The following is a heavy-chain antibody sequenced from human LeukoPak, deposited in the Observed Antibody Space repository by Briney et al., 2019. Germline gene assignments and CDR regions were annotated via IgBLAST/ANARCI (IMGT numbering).Heavy chain of an antibody. D-gene: IGHD3-22*01. J-gene: IGHJ4*02. V-gene: IGHV4-59*01. CDR3: ARERSYDSSGLYDY. Sequence: SETLSLTCTVSGGSISSYYWSWIRQPPGKGLEWIGYIYYSGSTNYNPSLKSRVTISVDTSKNQFSLKLSSVTAADTAVYYCARERSYDSSGLYDYWAQGTLVTVSS. CDR1: GGSISSYY. CDR2: IYYSGST.